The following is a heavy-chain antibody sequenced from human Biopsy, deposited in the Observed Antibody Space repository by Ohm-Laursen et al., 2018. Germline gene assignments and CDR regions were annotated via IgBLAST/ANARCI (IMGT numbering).Heavy chain of an antibody. CDR1: GFSLTNDGLS. V-gene: IGHV2-5*02. CDR3: AHRQKWTFDF. Sequence: ATQTLTLTCSFSGFSLTNDGLSVGWIRQSPGGALEWLGLIYGDDNKRYSPSLKSRLLITKDTSKNQVVLTLTNVDPVDTGTYYGAHRQKWTFDFWGQRTLVTVSS. CDR2: IYGDDNK. D-gene: IGHD1-26*01. J-gene: IGHJ4*02.